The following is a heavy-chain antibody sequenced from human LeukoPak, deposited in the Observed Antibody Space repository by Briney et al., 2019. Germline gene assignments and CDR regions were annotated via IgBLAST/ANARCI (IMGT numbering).Heavy chain of an antibody. CDR3: ARRYGATGAFDI. CDR1: GGSFSGYY. D-gene: IGHD4-17*01. J-gene: IGHJ3*02. V-gene: IGHV4-34*01. Sequence: PSETLSLTCAVYGGSFSGYYWSWIRQPPGKGLEWIGEINHSGSTNYNPSLKSRVTISVDTSKNQFSLKLSSVTAADTAVYYCARRYGATGAFDIWGQGTMVTVSS. CDR2: INHSGST.